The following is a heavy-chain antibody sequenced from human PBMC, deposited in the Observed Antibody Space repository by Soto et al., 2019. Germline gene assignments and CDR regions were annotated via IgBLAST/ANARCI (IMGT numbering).Heavy chain of an antibody. Sequence: AAVKVSCKASGYTFTSYGISWVRQAPGQGLEWMGWISAYNGNTNYAQKLQGRVTMTTDTSTSTAYMELRSLRSDDTAVYYCARDLEEPQLVFSLGWYGSTDTFDYWGRGCMVTVSS. CDR3: ARDLEEPQLVFSLGWYGSTDTFDY. J-gene: IGHJ4*02. V-gene: IGHV1-18*04. CDR1: GYTFTSYG. CDR2: ISAYNGNT. D-gene: IGHD6-13*01.